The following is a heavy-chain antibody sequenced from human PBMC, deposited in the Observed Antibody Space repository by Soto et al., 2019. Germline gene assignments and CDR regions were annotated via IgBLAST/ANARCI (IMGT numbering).Heavy chain of an antibody. J-gene: IGHJ4*02. V-gene: IGHV4-61*08. CDR2: IYHSGIT. Sequence: QVQLQESGPGLMKPSETLSLTCTVSGDSVNNDAYYWSWIRQPPGKGLEWIGYIYHSGITYYNPSLRSRVIMSIDMSENQFSLRLISATAADTAVHYSARLGIGWELPFDLWGQGTLVNVSS. D-gene: IGHD3-16*02. CDR1: GDSVNNDAYY. CDR3: ARLGIGWELPFDL.